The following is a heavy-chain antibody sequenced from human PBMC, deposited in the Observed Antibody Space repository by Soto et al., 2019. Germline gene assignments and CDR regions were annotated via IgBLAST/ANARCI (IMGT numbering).Heavy chain of an antibody. V-gene: IGHV3-23*01. CDR2: ISGSGADT. Sequence: RQAPGKGLEWVSTISGSGADTYYSDSVKGRFTISRDNSKNTLYLQMNSLSAEDTAVYYCATLLPRPFAIWDQGTMVTVSS. D-gene: IGHD2-15*01. J-gene: IGHJ3*02. CDR3: ATLLPRPFAI.